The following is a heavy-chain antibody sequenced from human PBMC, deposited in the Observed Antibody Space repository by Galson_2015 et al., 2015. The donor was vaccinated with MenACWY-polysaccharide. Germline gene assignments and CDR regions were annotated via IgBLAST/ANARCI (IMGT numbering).Heavy chain of an antibody. J-gene: IGHJ6*02. V-gene: IGHV3-11*01. CDR3: ARGHYGLDV. Sequence: SLRVSCAASGFSLGAWYMSWIRQAPGKGLEWLSYISKSGDSIYYGDSVKGRFAISRDNAKNSVYLQLNSLEVEDTAIYYCARGHYGLDVWGQGTTVTVSS. CDR1: GFSLGAWY. CDR2: ISKSGDSI.